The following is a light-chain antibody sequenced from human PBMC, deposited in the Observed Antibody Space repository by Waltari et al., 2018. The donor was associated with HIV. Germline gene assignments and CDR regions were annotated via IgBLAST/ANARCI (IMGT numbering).Light chain of an antibody. CDR3: QQYASSSFT. V-gene: IGKV3-20*01. Sequence: VLTQSPGILSFSLGETAILSCRASQSISYNYLALYQQKTGQAPMLLMYGVSTRATGIPDRFSGSGSGTDFTLTISGLEPEDFAVYYCQQYASSSFTFGPGTKVEIK. CDR2: GVS. J-gene: IGKJ3*01. CDR1: QSISYNY.